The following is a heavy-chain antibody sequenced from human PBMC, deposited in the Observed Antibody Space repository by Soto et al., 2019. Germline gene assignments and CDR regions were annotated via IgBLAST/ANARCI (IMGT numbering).Heavy chain of an antibody. Sequence: QVQLVESGGGVVQPGRSLRLSCAASGFTFSSYAMHWVRQAPGKGLEWVAVISYDGSNKYYADSVKGRFTISRDNSKNTLYLQMNSLRAEDTAVYYCARESLYGENVADAFDIWGQGTMVTVSS. CDR2: ISYDGSNK. CDR3: ARESLYGENVADAFDI. V-gene: IGHV3-30-3*01. CDR1: GFTFSSYA. D-gene: IGHD4-17*01. J-gene: IGHJ3*02.